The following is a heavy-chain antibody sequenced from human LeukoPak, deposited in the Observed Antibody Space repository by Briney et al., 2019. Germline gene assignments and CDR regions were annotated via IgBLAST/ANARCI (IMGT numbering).Heavy chain of an antibody. D-gene: IGHD3-22*01. CDR2: ISGGGSST. Sequence: TGGSLRLSCAASGFSFSIHPMSWARQAPGKGLQWVSAISGGGSSTYYADSVKGRFTISRDNSKNTLYLQMNSLRAEDTAVYYCAKDGFDYYDSSGYYYFDYWGQGTLVTVSS. CDR3: AKDGFDYYDSSGYYYFDY. V-gene: IGHV3-23*01. CDR1: GFSFSIHP. J-gene: IGHJ4*02.